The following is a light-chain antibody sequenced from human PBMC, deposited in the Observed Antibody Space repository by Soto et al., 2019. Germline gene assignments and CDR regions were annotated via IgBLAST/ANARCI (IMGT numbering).Light chain of an antibody. V-gene: IGKV3-15*01. CDR2: AAS. Sequence: ELALSQSPGHLSLSPGEIATHSCSDSQTIDNNLARYQQKPGQAPRILIFAASTRANTIPARFIGSGSWTEFSLSITSLQSEDVALYYCQQYNDRPPWTFGQGTKVDI. CDR1: QTIDNN. CDR3: QQYNDRPPWT. J-gene: IGKJ1*01.